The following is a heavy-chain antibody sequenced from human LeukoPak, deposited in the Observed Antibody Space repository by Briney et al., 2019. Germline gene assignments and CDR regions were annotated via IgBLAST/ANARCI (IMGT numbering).Heavy chain of an antibody. CDR1: GFTFSTNY. CDR2: IYSGGSP. V-gene: IGHV3-53*01. CDR3: ARDLNYYDSSGYGH. J-gene: IGHJ4*02. D-gene: IGHD3-22*01. Sequence: GGSLRLSCAASGFTFSTNYMSWVRQAPGKGLEWVSVIYSGGSPYYADSVKGRFTFSRDNSKNTLYLQMNSLRAEDTAVYYCARDLNYYDSSGYGHWGQGTLVTVSS.